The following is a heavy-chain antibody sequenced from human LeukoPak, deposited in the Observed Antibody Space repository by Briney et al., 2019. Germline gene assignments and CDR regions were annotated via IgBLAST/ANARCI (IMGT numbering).Heavy chain of an antibody. CDR3: AKPRRRQIVPFDY. Sequence: PGGSLRLSCAASGFTFSRYGMHWVRQAPGKGLEWVTAISYDGSNKYYADSVKGRFTISRDNSKNTLYVQMNSLRAEDTAVYYCAKPRRRQIVPFDYWGQGTLVTVSS. V-gene: IGHV3-30*18. J-gene: IGHJ4*02. D-gene: IGHD2-2*01. CDR1: GFTFSRYG. CDR2: ISYDGSNK.